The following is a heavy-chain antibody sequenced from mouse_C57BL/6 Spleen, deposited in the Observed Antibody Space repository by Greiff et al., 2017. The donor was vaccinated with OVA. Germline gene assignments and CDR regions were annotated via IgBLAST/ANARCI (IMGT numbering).Heavy chain of an antibody. Sequence: VKLQQSGAELARPGASVKLSCKASGYTFTSYGISWVKQRTGQGLEWIGEIYPRSGNTYYNEKFKGKATLTADKSSSTAYMELRSLTSEDSAVYFCARNEATVVATYFYYFDYWGQGTTLTVSS. CDR3: ARNEATVVATYFYYFDY. V-gene: IGHV1-81*01. CDR2: IYPRSGNT. D-gene: IGHD1-1*01. J-gene: IGHJ2*01. CDR1: GYTFTSYG.